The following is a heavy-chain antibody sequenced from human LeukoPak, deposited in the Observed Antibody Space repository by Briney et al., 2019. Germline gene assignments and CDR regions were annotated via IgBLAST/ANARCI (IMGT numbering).Heavy chain of an antibody. CDR3: ANSKGGMARGVPDY. V-gene: IGHV3-23*01. CDR1: GFTFSSYA. CDR2: ISGSGGST. D-gene: IGHD3-10*01. J-gene: IGHJ4*02. Sequence: PGGSLRLSCAASGFTFSSYAMSWVRQAPGKGLEWVSAISGSGGSTYYVDSVKGRFTISRDNSKNTLYLQMNSLRAEDTAVYYCANSKGGMARGVPDYWGQGTLVTVSS.